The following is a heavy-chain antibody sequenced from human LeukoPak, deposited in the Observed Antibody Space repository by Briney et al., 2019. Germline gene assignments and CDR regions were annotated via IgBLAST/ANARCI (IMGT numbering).Heavy chain of an antibody. V-gene: IGHV3-23*01. D-gene: IGHD3-16*01. CDR1: GFTFSSYS. Sequence: GGSLRLSCAASGFTFSSYSMYWVRQTPRKGLEWVSEIRGDGNTYCADSVKGRFAISRDNSKNTLFLQMHSLRVEDTAIYYCARLVGVSPLDFWGRGTLVTVSS. J-gene: IGHJ4*02. CDR3: ARLVGVSPLDF. CDR2: IRGDGNT.